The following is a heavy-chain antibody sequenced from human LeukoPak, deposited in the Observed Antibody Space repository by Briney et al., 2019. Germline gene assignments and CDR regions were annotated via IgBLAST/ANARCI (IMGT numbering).Heavy chain of an antibody. CDR2: IYHSGST. V-gene: IGHV4-4*02. J-gene: IGHJ6*02. D-gene: IGHD2-15*01. CDR1: GGSISSSNW. Sequence: SETLSLTCAVSGGSISSSNWWSWVRQPPGKGLEWIGEIYHSGSTNYNPSLKSRVTISVDKSKNQFSLKLSSVTAADTAVYYCARGTVVVAEIYYYGMDVWGQGTTVTVSS. CDR3: ARGTVVVAEIYYYGMDV.